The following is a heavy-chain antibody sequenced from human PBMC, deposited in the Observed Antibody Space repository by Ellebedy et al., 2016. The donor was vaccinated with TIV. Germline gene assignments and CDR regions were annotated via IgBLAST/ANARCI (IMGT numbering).Heavy chain of an antibody. Sequence: ASVKVSCXASGGTFSSYAISWVRQAPGQGLEWMGWMNPNSGNTGYAQKFQGRVTMTRNTSISTAYMELSSLRSEDTAVYYCARGPQWLVFNQSPYYFDYWGQGTLVTVSS. CDR1: GGTFSSYA. CDR2: MNPNSGNT. D-gene: IGHD6-19*01. V-gene: IGHV1-8*02. CDR3: ARGPQWLVFNQSPYYFDY. J-gene: IGHJ4*02.